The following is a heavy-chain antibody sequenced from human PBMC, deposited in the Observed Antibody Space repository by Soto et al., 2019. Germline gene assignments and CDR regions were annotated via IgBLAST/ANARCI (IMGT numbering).Heavy chain of an antibody. CDR1: GFTFSSYS. CDR2: ISSSSSYI. J-gene: IGHJ4*02. CDR3: ARDRVTICGGDCYEPH. D-gene: IGHD2-21*02. V-gene: IGHV3-21*01. Sequence: EVQLVESGGGLVKPGGSLRLSCAASGFTFSSYSMNWVRQAPGKGLEWVSSISSSSSYIYYADSVKGRFTISRDNAKNSLYLQINSLRAEDTAVYYCARDRVTICGGDCYEPHWGQRNLVTVSS.